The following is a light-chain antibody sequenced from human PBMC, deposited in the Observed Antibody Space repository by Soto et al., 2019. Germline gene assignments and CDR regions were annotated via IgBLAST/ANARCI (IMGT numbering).Light chain of an antibody. V-gene: IGKV3D-15*01. Sequence: EIVMTQSPATLSVSPGERATLSCRASQSVSSNLAWYQQKPGQAPRLLIYGASTRATGIPARFSGSGSGTEFTLTISRLPYEDVAVYYCQQYNNCPSFGQGTKVEIK. CDR3: QQYNNCPS. J-gene: IGKJ1*01. CDR2: GAS. CDR1: QSVSSN.